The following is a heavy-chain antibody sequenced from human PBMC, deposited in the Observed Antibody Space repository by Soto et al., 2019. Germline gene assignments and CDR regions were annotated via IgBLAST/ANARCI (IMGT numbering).Heavy chain of an antibody. J-gene: IGHJ4*02. Sequence: QVQLVESGGGVVQPGRSLRLSCAASGFTFSGYGMHWVRQAPGKGLEWVAVIWYDGSNKYYADSVKGRFTISRDNSKNTLYLQMNSLRAEDTAVYYCASELVVPAAAAYYFDYWGQGTLVTVSS. D-gene: IGHD2-2*01. CDR3: ASELVVPAAAAYYFDY. CDR2: IWYDGSNK. CDR1: GFTFSGYG. V-gene: IGHV3-33*01.